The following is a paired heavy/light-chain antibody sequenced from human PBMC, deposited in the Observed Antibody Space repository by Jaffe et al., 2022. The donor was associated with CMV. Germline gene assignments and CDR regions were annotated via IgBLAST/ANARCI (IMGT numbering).Heavy chain of an antibody. CDR2: IYPGDSDT. CDR3: ARHFVARKYCSGGSCYSFDY. D-gene: IGHD2-15*01. CDR1: GYSFTSYW. J-gene: IGHJ4*02. Sequence: EVQLVQSGAEVKKPGESLKISCKGSGYSFTSYWIGWVRQMPGKGLEWMGIIYPGDSDTRYSPSFQGQVTISADKSISTAYLQWSSLKASDTAMYYCARHFVARKYCSGGSCYSFDYWGQGTLVTVSS. V-gene: IGHV5-51*01.
Light chain of an antibody. CDR2: EDS. J-gene: IGLJ1*01. V-gene: IGLV3-22*01. CDR3: LSGDEDNPV. CDR1: VLGENY. Sequence: SYELTQLPSVSVSPGQTARITCSGDVLGENYADWYQQKPGQAPELVIYEDSERYPGIPERFSGSTSGNTTTLTISRVLTEDEADYYCLSGDEDNPVFGTGTKVTVL.